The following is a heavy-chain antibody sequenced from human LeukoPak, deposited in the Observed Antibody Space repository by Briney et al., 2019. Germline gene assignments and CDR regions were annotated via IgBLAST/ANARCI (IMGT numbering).Heavy chain of an antibody. D-gene: IGHD3-22*01. V-gene: IGHV5-51*01. CDR3: ARQYYYDSSGYYYDDAFDI. Sequence: GESLKISCKGSGYSINNYWIGWVRQMPGKGLEWMGIIYPGDSDTRYSPSFQGQVTISADKSISTAYLQWSSLKASDTAMYYCARQYYYDSSGYYYDDAFDIWGQGTMVTVSS. CDR1: GYSINNYW. J-gene: IGHJ3*02. CDR2: IYPGDSDT.